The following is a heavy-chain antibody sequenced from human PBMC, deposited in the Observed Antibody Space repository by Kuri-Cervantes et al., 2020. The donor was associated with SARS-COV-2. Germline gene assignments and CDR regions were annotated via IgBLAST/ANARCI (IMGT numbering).Heavy chain of an antibody. Sequence: GESLKISCAASGFTFSSYAMSCVRQAPGKGLEWVSAISGSGGGTYYADSVKGRFTISRDNSKNTLYLQMNSLRAEDTAVYYCAKVGDGYNCDYWGQGTLVTVSS. CDR1: GFTFSSYA. J-gene: IGHJ4*02. CDR3: AKVGDGYNCDY. V-gene: IGHV3-23*01. D-gene: IGHD5-24*01. CDR2: ISGSGGGT.